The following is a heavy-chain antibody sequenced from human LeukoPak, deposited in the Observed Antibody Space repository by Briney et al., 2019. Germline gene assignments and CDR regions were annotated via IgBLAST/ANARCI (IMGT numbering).Heavy chain of an antibody. J-gene: IGHJ4*02. V-gene: IGHV3-30*18. CDR1: GFTFSSYE. CDR2: ISYDGSNK. D-gene: IGHD6-19*01. Sequence: GGSLRLSCAASGFTFSSYEMNWVRQAPGKGLEWVAVISYDGSNKYYADSVKGRFTISRDNSKNTLYLQMNCLRAEDTAVYYCAKSPYSSGWYFDYWGQGTLVTVSS. CDR3: AKSPYSSGWYFDY.